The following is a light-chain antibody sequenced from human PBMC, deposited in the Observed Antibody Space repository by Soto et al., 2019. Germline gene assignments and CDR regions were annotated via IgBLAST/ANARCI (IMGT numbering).Light chain of an antibody. V-gene: IGKV3-11*01. J-gene: IGKJ4*01. CDR3: QQRSNWPPFT. CDR1: QSVSSY. CDR2: DAS. Sequence: EIVLTQSPATLSLSPGERATLSCRASQSVSSYLAWYQQKPGQAPRLLIYDASNRATGIPARFSGSGSGTDFPLTISSLEPEAFAVYYCQQRSNWPPFTFGGGTKVEIK.